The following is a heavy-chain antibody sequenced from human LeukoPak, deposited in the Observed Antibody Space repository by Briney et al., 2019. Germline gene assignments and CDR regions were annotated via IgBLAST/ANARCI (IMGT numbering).Heavy chain of an antibody. CDR2: SRPKANDYTT. CDR1: GFPFSDHY. Sequence: SGGSLRLSCTASGFPFSDHYIDWVRQAPGKGLEWVGRSRPKANDYTTDFAASVRGRFTISRDDSKNLLYLQMNSLKSEDTAVYYCTRVFSIVGATIIDYWGQGTLVTVSS. D-gene: IGHD1-26*01. J-gene: IGHJ4*02. V-gene: IGHV3-72*01. CDR3: TRVFSIVGATIIDY.